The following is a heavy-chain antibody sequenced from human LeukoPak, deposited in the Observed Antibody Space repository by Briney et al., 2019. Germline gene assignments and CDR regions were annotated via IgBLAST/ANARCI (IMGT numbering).Heavy chain of an antibody. CDR3: ARGPSNYYVMDV. J-gene: IGHJ6*02. CDR1: GGSFSGYY. Sequence: SETLSLTCAVYGGSFSGYYWSWIRQPPGKGLEWIGEINHSGSTNYNPSLKSRVTISVDTSKNQFSLKLNSVTAADTAVYYCARGPSNYYVMDVWGQGTTVTVSS. V-gene: IGHV4-34*01. CDR2: INHSGST.